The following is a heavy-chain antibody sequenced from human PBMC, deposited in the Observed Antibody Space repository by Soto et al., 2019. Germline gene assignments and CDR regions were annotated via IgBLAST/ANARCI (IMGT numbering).Heavy chain of an antibody. CDR2: ISSNGGST. J-gene: IGHJ4*02. D-gene: IGHD2-15*01. CDR1: GFTFSSYA. V-gene: IGHV3-64*01. CDR3: AREGRDGSSYYFDY. Sequence: EVQLVESGGGLVQPGGSLRLSCAASGFTFSSYAMHWVRQAPGKGLEYVSAISSNGGSTYYANSVKGRFTISRDNSKNTLYLQMGSLRAEDMAVSYCAREGRDGSSYYFDYWGQGTLVTVSS.